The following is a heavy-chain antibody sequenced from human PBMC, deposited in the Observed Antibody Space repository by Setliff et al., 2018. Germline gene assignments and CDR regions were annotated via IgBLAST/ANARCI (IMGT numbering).Heavy chain of an antibody. J-gene: IGHJ4*02. CDR1: GGSISSSNW. V-gene: IGHV4-4*02. Sequence: SETLSLTCAVSGGSISSSNWWSWVRQPPGKGLEWIGEIYHSGSTNYNPSLKSRVTISVDTSKNQFSLKLSSVTAADTAVYYCARGNRAFGGVIPDYFDYWGQGTLVTVSS. CDR2: IYHSGST. CDR3: ARGNRAFGGVIPDYFDY. D-gene: IGHD3-16*01.